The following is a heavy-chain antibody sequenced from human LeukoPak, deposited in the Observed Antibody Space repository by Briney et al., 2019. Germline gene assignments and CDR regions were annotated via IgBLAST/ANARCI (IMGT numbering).Heavy chain of an antibody. CDR1: GFTFSSYW. J-gene: IGHJ5*02. Sequence: GGSLRLSCAASGFTFSSYWMHWVRHAPGKGLVWVSRINSDGSSKIYADPVKGRFTISRDNAKNTLYMQMNSLRDEDTAVYYCATQTYGSGSYSTWGQGTLVTVSS. CDR3: ATQTYGSGSYST. V-gene: IGHV3-74*01. CDR2: INSDGSSK. D-gene: IGHD3-10*01.